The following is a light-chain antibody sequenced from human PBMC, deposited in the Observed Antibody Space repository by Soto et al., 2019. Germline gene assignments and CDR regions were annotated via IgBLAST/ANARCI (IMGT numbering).Light chain of an antibody. CDR1: RSASCSY. Sequence: ESVLTQTPRPRPFVPPGERATLSSTASRSASCSYLAWYQQKPGQAPRLLIYGASRRATGIPDRFSGSGSGTDFTLTISRLEPEDFAVYYCQQYGSSPWNFGQGTKVDI. J-gene: IGKJ1*01. V-gene: IGKV3-20*01. CDR3: QQYGSSPWN. CDR2: GAS.